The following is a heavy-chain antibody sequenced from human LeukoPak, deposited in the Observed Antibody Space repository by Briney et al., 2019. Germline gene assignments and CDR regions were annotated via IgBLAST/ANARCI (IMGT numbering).Heavy chain of an antibody. CDR2: IYYSGST. D-gene: IGHD6-13*01. V-gene: IGHV4-59*01. Sequence: SETLSLTCTVSGGSISSYYWSWIRQPPGKGVEWIGYIYYSGSTNYNPSLKSRVTISVDTSKNQFSLKLSSVTAADTAVYYCATAYSSRWYGLPPHYWGQGTLVTVSS. J-gene: IGHJ4*02. CDR3: ATAYSSRWYGLPPHY. CDR1: GGSISSYY.